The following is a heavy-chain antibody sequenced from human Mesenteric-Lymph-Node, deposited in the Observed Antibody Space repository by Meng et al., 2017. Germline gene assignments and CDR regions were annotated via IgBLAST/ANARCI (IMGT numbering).Heavy chain of an antibody. V-gene: IGHV4-4*02. CDR2: VYHRGDT. CDR1: GDAISSDIW. D-gene: IGHD1-7*01. Sequence: VQEPCPGLGKPSGTLYLPGPVSGDAISSDIWWSWVRQPPGKGLEWIGEVYHRGDTNYNPSHKSRVDISVDKSKNQFYLSLFSVTAADTAVYYCGRDQGRELINHWGQGTLVTVSS. J-gene: IGHJ4*02. CDR3: GRDQGRELINH.